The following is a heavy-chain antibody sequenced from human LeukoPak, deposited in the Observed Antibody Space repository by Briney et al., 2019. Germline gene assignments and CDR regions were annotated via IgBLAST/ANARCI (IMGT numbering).Heavy chain of an antibody. CDR3: ATQASYYYDSSGLSWAFDI. J-gene: IGHJ3*02. V-gene: IGHV1-24*01. D-gene: IGHD3-22*01. Sequence: ASVKVSCKVSGYTLTELSRHWVGPAGGKGLEWMGGCDPEDGETIYAQKFQGRVTMTEDTSTDTAYMELSSLRSEDTAVYSCATQASYYYDSSGLSWAFDIWGQGTMVTVSS. CDR1: GYTLTELS. CDR2: CDPEDGET.